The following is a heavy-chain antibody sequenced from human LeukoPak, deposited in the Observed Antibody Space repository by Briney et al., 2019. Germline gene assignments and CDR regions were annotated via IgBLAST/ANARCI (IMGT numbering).Heavy chain of an antibody. J-gene: IGHJ4*02. CDR1: GYTFTGYY. Sequence: ASVKVSCKASGYTFTGYYMHWVRQAPGQGLEWMGWINPNSGGTNYAQKFQGRVTMTRDTSISTAYMELSRLRSDDTAVYYCARGRLGELSLIPYYFDYWGQGTLATVSS. CDR3: ARGRLGELSLIPYYFDY. D-gene: IGHD3-16*02. V-gene: IGHV1-2*02. CDR2: INPNSGGT.